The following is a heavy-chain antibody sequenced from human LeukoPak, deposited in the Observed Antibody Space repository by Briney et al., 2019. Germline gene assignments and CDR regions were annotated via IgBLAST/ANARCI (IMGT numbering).Heavy chain of an antibody. D-gene: IGHD5-18*01. CDR1: GFTFSNYW. V-gene: IGHV3-7*04. CDR3: ARGAMDEDY. J-gene: IGHJ4*02. CDR2: IKQDRSEK. Sequence: GGSLRLSCAASGFTFSNYWMNWVRQAPGKGLEWVANIKQDRSEKYYVDSVKGRFTISRDNAKNSLYLQMNSLRAEDTAVYYCARGAMDEDYWGQGTLVTVSS.